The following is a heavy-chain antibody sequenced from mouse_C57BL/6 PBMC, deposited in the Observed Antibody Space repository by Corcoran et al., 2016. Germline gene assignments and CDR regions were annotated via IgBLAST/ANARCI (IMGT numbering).Heavy chain of an antibody. CDR2: INPNNGGT. CDR3: ASPAPPDY. V-gene: IGHV1-26*01. Sequence: EVQLQQSGPELVKPGASVKISCKASGYTFTDYYMNWVKQSHGKSLEWIGDINPNNGGTSYNQKFKGKATLTVDKSSSTAYMELRSLTSEDSAVYYCASPAPPDYWGQGTTLTVSS. J-gene: IGHJ2*01. CDR1: GYTFTDYY.